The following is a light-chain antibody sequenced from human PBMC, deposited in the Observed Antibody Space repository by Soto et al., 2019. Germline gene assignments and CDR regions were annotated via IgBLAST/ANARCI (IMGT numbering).Light chain of an antibody. V-gene: IGLV8-61*01. J-gene: IGLJ3*02. CDR3: VLFMGSGIGV. Sequence: QTVVTQAPSFSVSPGGTVTLTCGLSSGSVSTGYYPSWLQQTPGQAPRTLIYTTNTRSSGVPDRFSGSILGDRAALTITGAQADDESDYYCVLFMGSGIGVFGGGTKLTVL. CDR1: SGSVSTGYY. CDR2: TTN.